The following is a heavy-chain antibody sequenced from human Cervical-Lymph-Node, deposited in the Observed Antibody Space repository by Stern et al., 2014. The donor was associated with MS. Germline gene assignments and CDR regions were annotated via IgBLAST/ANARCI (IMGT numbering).Heavy chain of an antibody. CDR1: GFTFSSYS. V-gene: IGHV3-21*01. D-gene: IGHD6-6*01. J-gene: IGHJ4*02. CDR3: ARDNFEYSTESFDY. Sequence: EVQLVESGGGLVKPGGSLRLSCAASGFTFSSYSMNWVRQAPGKVLEWVSSISSSSSYIYYADSVKGRFTISRDNAKNSLYLQMNSLRAEDTAVYYCARDNFEYSTESFDYWGQGTLVTVSS. CDR2: ISSSSSYI.